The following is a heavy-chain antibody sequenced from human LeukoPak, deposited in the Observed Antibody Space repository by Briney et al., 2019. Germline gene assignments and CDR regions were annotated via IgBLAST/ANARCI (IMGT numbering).Heavy chain of an antibody. D-gene: IGHD5-12*01. CDR3: AKDQSVATRAPHAD. Sequence: GGSLRLSCAASGFTFSSYGMHWVRQAPGKGLEWVAVISYDGSNKYYADSVKGRFTISRDNSKNTLYLQMNSLRAEDTAVYYCAKDQSVATRAPHADWGQGTLVTVSS. CDR2: ISYDGSNK. V-gene: IGHV3-30*18. CDR1: GFTFSSYG. J-gene: IGHJ4*02.